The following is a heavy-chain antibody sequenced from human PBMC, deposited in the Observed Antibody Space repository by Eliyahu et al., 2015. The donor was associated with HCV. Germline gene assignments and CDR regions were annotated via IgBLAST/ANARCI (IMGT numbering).Heavy chain of an antibody. Sequence: EVQLVESGGGLVQPGGSLRLSCAAXGFSFSNYWMSWLRQAPGKGPEWVASIKQDGTEKFYVDSVKGRFTISKDNGKTSLFLQVSSLRVEDTAVYFCARETHAYFDSWGQGTLVTVSP. CDR3: ARETHAYFDS. J-gene: IGHJ4*02. V-gene: IGHV3-7*01. CDR2: IKQDGTEK. CDR1: GFSFSNYW.